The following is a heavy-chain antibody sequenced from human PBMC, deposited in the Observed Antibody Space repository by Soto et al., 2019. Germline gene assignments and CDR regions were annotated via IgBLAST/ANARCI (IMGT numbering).Heavy chain of an antibody. D-gene: IGHD3-9*01. V-gene: IGHV5-10-1*01. CDR2: IDPSDSYT. CDR1: GYSFTTYW. Sequence: LGESLKISCKGSGYSFTTYWIGWVRQMPGKGLEWMGRIDPSDSYTNYSPSFQGHVTISADKSISTAYLKWSSLKASDTDMYYCASLNQLTEGFDPWGKGTLVTVSS. J-gene: IGHJ5*02. CDR3: ASLNQLTEGFDP.